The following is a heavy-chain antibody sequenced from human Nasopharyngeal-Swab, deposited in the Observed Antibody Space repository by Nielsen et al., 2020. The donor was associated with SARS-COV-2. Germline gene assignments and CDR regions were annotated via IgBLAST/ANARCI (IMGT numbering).Heavy chain of an antibody. V-gene: IGHV1-69*06. CDR2: IIPIFGTA. Sequence: SVKVSCKASGGTFRTYAISWVRQVPGQGLEWMGGIIPIFGTANYAQKFQGRVTITADSSPSTAYMELSSLRSEDTAVYYCARGVVSGSYGSLTDAFEIWGQGTTVTVSS. CDR3: ARGVVSGSYGSLTDAFEI. CDR1: GGTFRTYA. D-gene: IGHD1-26*01. J-gene: IGHJ3*02.